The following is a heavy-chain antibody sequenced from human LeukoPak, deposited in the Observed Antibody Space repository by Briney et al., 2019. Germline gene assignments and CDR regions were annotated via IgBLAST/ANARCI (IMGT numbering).Heavy chain of an antibody. V-gene: IGHV4-31*01. CDR2: IYYSGST. J-gene: IGHJ6*02. D-gene: IGHD2-2*01. CDR3: ARDYMYCSSTSCYNYYYYYGMDV. CDR1: GGSISSGGYY. Sequence: SQTLSLTCTVSGGSISSGGYYWSWIRQHPGKGLEWIGYIYYSGSTYYNPSLKSQVTISVDTSKNQFSLKLSSVTAADTAVYYCARDYMYCSSTSCYNYYYYYGMDVWGQGTTVTVSS.